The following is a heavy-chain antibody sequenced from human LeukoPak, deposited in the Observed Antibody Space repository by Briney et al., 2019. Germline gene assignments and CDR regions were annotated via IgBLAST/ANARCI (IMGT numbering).Heavy chain of an antibody. Sequence: GGSLRLFCAASGFPFSRYPMSWVPRATGKALEWVSAISGSGGNTHYTDPVRGRYTISKDNSKKTLYLQMNSLRAEDTDVYYCAKDSCSSISCRGYFDYWGQGTVVSVPS. J-gene: IGHJ4*02. V-gene: IGHV3-23*01. CDR3: AKDSCSSISCRGYFDY. CDR1: GFPFSRYP. CDR2: ISGSGGNT. D-gene: IGHD2-2*01.